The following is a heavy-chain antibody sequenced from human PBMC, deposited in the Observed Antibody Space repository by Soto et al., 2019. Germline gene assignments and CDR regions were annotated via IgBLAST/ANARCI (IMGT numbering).Heavy chain of an antibody. D-gene: IGHD6-13*01. CDR2: ISSSGSTI. CDR3: ARVGSSWYNYYGMDV. Sequence: PGGSLRLSCAASGFTFSSYEMNWVRQAPGKGLEWVSYISSSGSTIYYADSVKGRFTISRDNAKNSLYLQMNSLRAEDTAVYYCARVGSSWYNYYGMDVWGQGTTVTVSS. V-gene: IGHV3-48*03. J-gene: IGHJ6*02. CDR1: GFTFSSYE.